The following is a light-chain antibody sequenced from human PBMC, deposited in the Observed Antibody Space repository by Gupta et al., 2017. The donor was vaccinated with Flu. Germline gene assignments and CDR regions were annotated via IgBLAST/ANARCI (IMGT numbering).Light chain of an antibody. Sequence: GERAPPCSRASHSITSNLAWYQQKPGQAPRLLIYGASTRATGIPARFSGSGYGTEFSLTISSLQSEDFAVYYCQQYNDWPLTFGGGTKVEVK. CDR3: QQYNDWPLT. CDR1: HSITSN. V-gene: IGKV3-15*01. J-gene: IGKJ4*02. CDR2: GAS.